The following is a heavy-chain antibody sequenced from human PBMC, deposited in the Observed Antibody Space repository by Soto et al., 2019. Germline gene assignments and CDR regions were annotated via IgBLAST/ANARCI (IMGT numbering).Heavy chain of an antibody. V-gene: IGHV3-74*01. CDR3: ARVQLRYFDCHFDY. CDR2: INSDGSST. J-gene: IGHJ4*02. CDR1: GFTFSSYW. D-gene: IGHD3-9*01. Sequence: EVQLVESGGGLGQPGWSLRLSCAASGFTFSSYWMHWVRQAPGKGLVWVSRINSDGSSTSYADSVKGRFTISRDNAKNTLYLQMNSLRAEDTAVYYCARVQLRYFDCHFDYWGQGTLVTVSS.